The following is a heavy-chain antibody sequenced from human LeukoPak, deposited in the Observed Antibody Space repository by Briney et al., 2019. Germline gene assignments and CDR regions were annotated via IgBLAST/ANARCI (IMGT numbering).Heavy chain of an antibody. V-gene: IGHV4-38-2*02. CDR1: GYSISSGYY. J-gene: IGHJ4*02. Sequence: SETLSLTCTVSGYSISSGYYWSWIRQPPGKGLEWIGEINHSGSTNYNPSLKSRVTISVDTSKNQFSLKLSSVTAADTAVYYCARRGITMVRGKMYYFDYWGQGTLVTVSS. CDR3: ARRGITMVRGKMYYFDY. CDR2: INHSGST. D-gene: IGHD3-10*01.